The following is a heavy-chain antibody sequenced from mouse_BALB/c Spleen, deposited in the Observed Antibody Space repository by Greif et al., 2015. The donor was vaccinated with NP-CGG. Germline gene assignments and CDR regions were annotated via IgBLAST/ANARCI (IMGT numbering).Heavy chain of an antibody. CDR2: IDPANGNT. J-gene: IGHJ1*01. Sequence: EVMLVESGAELVKPGASVKLSCTASGFNFKGTYMHWVKQRPEQGLEWIGRIDPANGNTKYDPKFQGKATITGDTSSNTAYLQLSSLTSEDTAVYYCARWDWYFDVWGAGTTVTVSS. V-gene: IGHV14-3*02. CDR3: ARWDWYFDV. CDR1: GFNFKGTY.